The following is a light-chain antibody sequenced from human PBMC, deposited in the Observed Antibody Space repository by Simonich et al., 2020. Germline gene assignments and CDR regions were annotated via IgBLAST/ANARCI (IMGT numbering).Light chain of an antibody. Sequence: DIVMTQSPDSLAVSLGERANIHCKSSQSVLYRSKNKNYLAWYQQKPGQPPKMLIYWAATRESVIPDRFSGSGSVTDFTLTISSLQAEDVAVYYCQQYYSTPYTFGQGTKLEIK. CDR2: WAA. J-gene: IGKJ2*01. V-gene: IGKV4-1*01. CDR3: QQYYSTPYT. CDR1: QSVLYRSKNKNY.